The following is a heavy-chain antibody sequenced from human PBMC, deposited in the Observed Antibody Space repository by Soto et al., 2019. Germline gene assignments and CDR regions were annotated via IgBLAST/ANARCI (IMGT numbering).Heavy chain of an antibody. J-gene: IGHJ4*02. CDR3: ARDIASYAYGEGY. V-gene: IGHV4-4*07. D-gene: IGHD2-21*01. Sequence: SETLSLTCTVSGGSINSYWWSWIRQPAGKGLEWIGRVYSSGTTDYNPSLNSRATMSVETSKTQCSLKLSSVTAADTAVYYCARDIASYAYGEGYWGQGIQVTVSS. CDR2: VYSSGTT. CDR1: GGSINSYW.